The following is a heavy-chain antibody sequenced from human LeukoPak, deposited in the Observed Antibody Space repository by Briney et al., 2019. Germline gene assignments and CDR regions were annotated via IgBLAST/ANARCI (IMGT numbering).Heavy chain of an antibody. CDR3: ARVGWELLQDWYFDL. J-gene: IGHJ2*01. V-gene: IGHV1-18*01. D-gene: IGHD1-26*01. Sequence: GASVKVSCKASGYTFTSYGISWVRQAPGQGLEWMGWISAYNGNTNYAQKLQGRVTMTTDTSTSTAYMELRSLRSDDTAVYYCARVGWELLQDWYFDLWGRGTLVTVSS. CDR1: GYTFTSYG. CDR2: ISAYNGNT.